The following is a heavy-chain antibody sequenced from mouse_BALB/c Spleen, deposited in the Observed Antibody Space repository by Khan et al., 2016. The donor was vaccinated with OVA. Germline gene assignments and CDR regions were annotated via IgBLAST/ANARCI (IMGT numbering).Heavy chain of an antibody. J-gene: IGHJ4*01. V-gene: IGHV1S34*01. CDR2: ISCYNGAT. D-gene: IGHD2-2*01. Sequence: LVKTGASVKISCKTSGYSFTGYYMHWVKQSHGKSLEWMGYISCYNGATTYNQKYKGMATFTVDTSSSAAYMQCNILTSEDTAVYYCARYRLLGLYAMDYWGQGTSVTVSS. CDR3: ARYRLLGLYAMDY. CDR1: GYSFTGYY.